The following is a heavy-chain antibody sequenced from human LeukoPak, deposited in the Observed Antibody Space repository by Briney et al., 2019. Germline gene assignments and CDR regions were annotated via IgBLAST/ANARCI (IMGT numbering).Heavy chain of an antibody. J-gene: IGHJ4*02. CDR2: IYYSGST. CDR1: GGSISSGSYY. D-gene: IGHD1-26*01. CDR3: ARNGRDDYFDY. V-gene: IGHV4-30-4*07. Sequence: PSQTLSLTCTVSGGSISSGSYYWTWIRQPAGKGLEWIGYIYYSGSTYYNPSLKSRVTISVDTSKNQFSLKLSSVTAADTAVYYCARNGRDDYFDYWGQGTLVTVSS.